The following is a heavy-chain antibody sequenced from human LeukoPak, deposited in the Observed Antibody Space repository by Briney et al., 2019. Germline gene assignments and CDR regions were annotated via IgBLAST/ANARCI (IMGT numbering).Heavy chain of an antibody. J-gene: IGHJ4*02. D-gene: IGHD6-19*01. CDR3: AREVYSSGWSSFDY. V-gene: IGHV3-48*01. CDR1: GFTFSSYS. Sequence: PGGSLRLSCAASGFTFSSYSMNWVRQAPGKGLEWVSYISSSSNTIYYADSVKGRFTISRDNAKNTLYLQMNSLRAEDTAVYYCAREVYSSGWSSFDYWGQGTLVTVSS. CDR2: ISSSSNTI.